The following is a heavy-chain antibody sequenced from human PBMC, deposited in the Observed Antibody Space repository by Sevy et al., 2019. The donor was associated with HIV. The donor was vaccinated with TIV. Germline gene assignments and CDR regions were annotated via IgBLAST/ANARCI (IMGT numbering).Heavy chain of an antibody. J-gene: IGHJ6*02. V-gene: IGHV1-2*06. D-gene: IGHD5-12*01. CDR1: GYTFTDYY. CDR2: INPNSGDT. Sequence: ASVKVSCKASGYTFTDYYMHWARQAPGQGLEWMGRINPNSGDTNFVQKFQGRVTMTRDTSISTAYMELSRLTSDDTAVYYCARDPVAPNPAGMDVWGQGTTVTVSS. CDR3: ARDPVAPNPAGMDV.